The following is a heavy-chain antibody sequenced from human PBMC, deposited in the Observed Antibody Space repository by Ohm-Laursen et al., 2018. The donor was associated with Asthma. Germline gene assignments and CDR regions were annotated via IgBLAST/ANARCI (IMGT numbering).Heavy chain of an antibody. J-gene: IGHJ4*02. D-gene: IGHD3-22*01. CDR2: IWYDGSNK. CDR1: GFTFSSYG. V-gene: IGHV3-33*01. CDR3: ARDNGEFEDSKRVRYYFDY. Sequence: RSLRLSCAASGFTFSSYGMHWVRQAPGKGLEWVAVIWYDGSNKYYADSVKGRFTISRDNSKNTLYLQMNSLRAEDTAVYYCARDNGEFEDSKRVRYYFDYWGQGTLVTVSS.